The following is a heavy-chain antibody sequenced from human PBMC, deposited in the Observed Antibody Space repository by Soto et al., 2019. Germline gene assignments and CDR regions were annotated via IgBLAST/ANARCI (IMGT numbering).Heavy chain of an antibody. D-gene: IGHD3-9*01. Sequence: GGSLRLSCSASGFTFSNAWMNWVRQAPGKGLEWVGRIKSKTDGGTTDYAAPVKGRFTISRDDSKNTLYLQMNSLKTEDTAVYYCTTDAQNHQHTYYDILTSPKYYYYYYGMDVWGQGTTVTVSS. CDR3: TTDAQNHQHTYYDILTSPKYYYYYYGMDV. V-gene: IGHV3-15*07. CDR1: GFTFSNAW. CDR2: IKSKTDGGTT. J-gene: IGHJ6*02.